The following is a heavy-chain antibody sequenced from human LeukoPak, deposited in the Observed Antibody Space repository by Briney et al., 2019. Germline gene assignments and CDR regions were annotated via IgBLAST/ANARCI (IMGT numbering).Heavy chain of an antibody. D-gene: IGHD5-24*01. CDR2: INPNSGGT. CDR1: GYTFTGYY. J-gene: IGHJ4*02. CDR3: AMLLEMATINDY. V-gene: IGHV1-2*02. Sequence: ASVKVSCKASGYTFTGYYMHWVRQAPGQGREWMGWINPNSGGTNYAQKFQGRVTMTRDTSISTAYMELSRLRSDDTTVYYCAMLLEMATINDYWGQGTLVTVSS.